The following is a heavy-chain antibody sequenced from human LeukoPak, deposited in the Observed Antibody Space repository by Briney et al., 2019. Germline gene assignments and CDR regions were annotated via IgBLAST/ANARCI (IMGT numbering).Heavy chain of an antibody. V-gene: IGHV4-4*07. Sequence: SETLSLTCTVSGGSISSYYWSWIRQPAGKGLEWIGRIYTSGSTNYNPSLESRVTISVDTSKNQFSLKLSSVTAADTAVYYCARDTIVVVPAAMDYNWFDPWGQGTLVTVSS. CDR1: GGSISSYY. CDR2: IYTSGST. J-gene: IGHJ5*02. CDR3: ARDTIVVVPAAMDYNWFDP. D-gene: IGHD2-2*01.